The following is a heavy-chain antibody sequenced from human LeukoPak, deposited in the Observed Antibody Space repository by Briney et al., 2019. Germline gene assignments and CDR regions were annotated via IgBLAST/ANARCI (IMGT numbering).Heavy chain of an antibody. CDR1: GGSISSSSYY. J-gene: IGHJ4*02. CDR3: ARHVRFLEWLSSYYFDY. D-gene: IGHD3-3*01. Sequence: SETLSLTCTVSGGSISSSSYYWGWIRQPPGKGLEWIGSIYYSGSTYYNPSLKSRVTISVDTSKSQFSLRLTSVTAADTAVYYCARHVRFLEWLSSYYFDYWGQGTLVTVS. V-gene: IGHV4-39*01. CDR2: IYYSGST.